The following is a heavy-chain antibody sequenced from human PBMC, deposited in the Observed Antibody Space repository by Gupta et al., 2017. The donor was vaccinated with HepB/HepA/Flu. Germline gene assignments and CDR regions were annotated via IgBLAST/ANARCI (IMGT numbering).Heavy chain of an antibody. J-gene: IGHJ4*02. CDR3: AISTRSSSSDY. CDR1: GVIFSHFW. CDR2: IKQYGSEK. V-gene: IGHV3-7*01. Sequence: EVQLVESGGGLVELGGSFSLSCAASGVIFSHFWMTWVRQAPGNGLEFVANIKQYGSEKNYVDSGRRRFTISRDNAKNLLYLQMNSLRAEDTAVFYCAISTRSSSSDYWGQGALVTVSS. D-gene: IGHD6-13*01.